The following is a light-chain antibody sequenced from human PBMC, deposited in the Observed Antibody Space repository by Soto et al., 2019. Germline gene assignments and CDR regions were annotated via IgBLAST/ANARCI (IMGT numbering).Light chain of an antibody. CDR2: EAS. Sequence: DIQMTQSPSTLSSSVGDRVTITCRASHNLDKWLAWYQQKPGKAPKLLIYEASSLQSGVPSRFSGSGSGTEFTLTITSLQPDDFATYYCQQYNTFLTFGGGTKVEIK. CDR1: HNLDKW. V-gene: IGKV1-5*03. CDR3: QQYNTFLT. J-gene: IGKJ4*01.